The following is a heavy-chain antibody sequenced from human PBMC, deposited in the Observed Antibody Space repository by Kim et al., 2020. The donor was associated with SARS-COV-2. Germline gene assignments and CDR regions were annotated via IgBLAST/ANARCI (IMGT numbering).Heavy chain of an antibody. CDR1: GGSISSSSYY. J-gene: IGHJ4*02. D-gene: IGHD5-18*01. CDR2: IYYSGST. Sequence: SETLSLTCTVSGGSISSSSYYWGWIRQPPGKGLEWIGSIYYSGSTYYNPSLKSRVTISVDTSKNQFSLKLSSVTAADTAVYYCARLYLLPGGTGIQLWYPKHKSPHLIDYWGQGTLVTVSS. CDR3: ARLYLLPGGTGIQLWYPKHKSPHLIDY. V-gene: IGHV4-39*01.